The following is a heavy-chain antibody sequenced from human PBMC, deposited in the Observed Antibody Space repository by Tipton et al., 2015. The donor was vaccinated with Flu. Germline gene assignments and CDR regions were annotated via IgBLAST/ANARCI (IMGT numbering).Heavy chain of an antibody. V-gene: IGHV4-59*12. Sequence: TLSLTCTVSGGSISSYYWSWIRQPPGKGLEWIGYIYYSGSTNYNPSLKSRVTISVDRSKNQFSLKLSSVTAADTAVYYCARGPFWSGYSYYFDYWGQGTLVTVSS. CDR2: IYYSGST. CDR1: GGSISSYY. CDR3: ARGPFWSGYSYYFDY. D-gene: IGHD3-3*01. J-gene: IGHJ4*02.